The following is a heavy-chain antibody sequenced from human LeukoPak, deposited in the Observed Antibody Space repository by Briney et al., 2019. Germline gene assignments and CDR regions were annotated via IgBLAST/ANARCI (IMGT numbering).Heavy chain of an antibody. V-gene: IGHV1-69*13. CDR1: GGTFSSYA. CDR3: APYCSSTSCHLPN. D-gene: IGHD2-2*01. Sequence: SVKVSCKASGGTFSSYAISWVRQAPGQGLEWMGGIIPIFGTANYAQKFQGRVTITADESTSTAYMELSSLRSEDTAVYYCAPYCSSTSCHLPNWGQGTLVTVSS. CDR2: IIPIFGTA. J-gene: IGHJ4*02.